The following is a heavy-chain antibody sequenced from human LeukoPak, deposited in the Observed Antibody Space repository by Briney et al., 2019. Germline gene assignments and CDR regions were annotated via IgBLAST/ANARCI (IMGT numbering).Heavy chain of an antibody. Sequence: PSETLSLTCTVSGDSISSYNYFWGWIRQPPGKGLEWVGSIYYRGNTYYNPSLKSRVTLSADTSKNQFSLKVTSVTAADTAVYYCSSSIGSYYAWGQGTLVIVSS. V-gene: IGHV4-39*01. CDR2: IYYRGNT. D-gene: IGHD1-26*01. CDR1: GDSISSYNYF. J-gene: IGHJ4*02. CDR3: SSSIGSYYA.